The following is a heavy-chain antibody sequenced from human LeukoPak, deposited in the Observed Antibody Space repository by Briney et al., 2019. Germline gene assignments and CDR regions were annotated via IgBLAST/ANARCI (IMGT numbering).Heavy chain of an antibody. CDR1: GYTFTGHY. V-gene: IGHV1-2*02. D-gene: IGHD6-13*01. J-gene: IGHJ4*02. CDR2: IDAKSGGT. CDR3: ARWRGYSSGWSGPFDD. Sequence: GASVKVSCKASGYTFTGHYMHWVRQAPGQGLEWMGWIDAKSGGTKYAQRFQGRVTVTRDTSINTGYMELSSLTSDDTAVYYCARWRGYSSGWSGPFDDWGQGTLVTVSS.